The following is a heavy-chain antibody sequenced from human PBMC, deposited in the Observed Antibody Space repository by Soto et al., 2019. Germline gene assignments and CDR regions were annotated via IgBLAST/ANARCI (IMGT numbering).Heavy chain of an antibody. V-gene: IGHV3-21*01. CDR2: INANSGYI. Sequence: GGSLRLSCAASGFTFGSYTMNWVRQAPGKGLEWVSSINANSGYIAYADSVTGRFTISRDNAKNSLYLHMDSLRAEDTAVYYCVRDGAITKLNWFDPWGQGTLVTVSS. D-gene: IGHD1-20*01. J-gene: IGHJ5*02. CDR3: VRDGAITKLNWFDP. CDR1: GFTFGSYT.